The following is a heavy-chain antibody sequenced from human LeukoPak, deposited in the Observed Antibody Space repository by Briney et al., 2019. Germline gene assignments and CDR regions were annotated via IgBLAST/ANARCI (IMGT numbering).Heavy chain of an antibody. CDR2: INPNSGGT. J-gene: IGHJ4*02. Sequence: ASVKVSCKASGYTFTGYYMHWVRQAPGQGLEWMGWINPNSGGTNYAQKFQGRVTMTRDTSISTAYMELSRPRSDDTAVYYCARALSKMATAALDLHGWGQGTLVTVSS. CDR3: ARALSKMATAALDLHG. V-gene: IGHV1-2*02. D-gene: IGHD5-12*01. CDR1: GYTFTGYY.